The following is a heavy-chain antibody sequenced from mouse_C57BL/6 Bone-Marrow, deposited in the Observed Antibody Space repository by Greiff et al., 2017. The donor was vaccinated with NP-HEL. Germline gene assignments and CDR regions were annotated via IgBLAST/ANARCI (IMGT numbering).Heavy chain of an antibody. CDR1: GYTFTTYP. CDR3: ATQDLNY. V-gene: IGHV1-47*01. Sequence: QVHVKQSGAELVKPGASVKMSCKASGYTFTTYPIEWMKQNHGKSLEWIGNFHPYNDDNKYNEKFKGKATLTVEKSSITVYLELSRLTSDVSSVYYCATQDLNYWGQGTTLTVSS. CDR2: FHPYNDDN. J-gene: IGHJ2*01.